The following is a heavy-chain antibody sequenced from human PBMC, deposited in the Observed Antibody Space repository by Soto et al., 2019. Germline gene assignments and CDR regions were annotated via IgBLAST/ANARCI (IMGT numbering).Heavy chain of an antibody. CDR3: AREPLT. Sequence: ASLPRSLDCSVSGDCITRWASYWNWIRQHPGKGLEWIGYIYYSGSTYYNPSLKSRVTISVDTSKNQFSLKLSSVTAADTAVYYCAREPLTWGQGTLVTVSS. J-gene: IGHJ4*02. V-gene: IGHV4-31*03. CDR1: GDCITRWASY. CDR2: IYYSGST.